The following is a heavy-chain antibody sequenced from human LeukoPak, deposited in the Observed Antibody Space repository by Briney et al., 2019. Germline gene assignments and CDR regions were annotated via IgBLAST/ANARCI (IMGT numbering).Heavy chain of an antibody. Sequence: GGSLRLSCAASGFTFSSYAMSWVRQAPGKGLEWVSAISGSGGGTYYADSVKGRFTISRDNSKNTLYLQMNSLRAEDTAVYYCAKMRWATRGYFDYWGQGTLVTVSS. J-gene: IGHJ4*02. V-gene: IGHV3-23*01. D-gene: IGHD2-15*01. CDR3: AKMRWATRGYFDY. CDR2: ISGSGGGT. CDR1: GFTFSSYA.